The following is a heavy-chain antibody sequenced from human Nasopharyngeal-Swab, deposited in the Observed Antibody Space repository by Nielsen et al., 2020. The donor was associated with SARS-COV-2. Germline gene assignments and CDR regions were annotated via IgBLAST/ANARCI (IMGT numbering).Heavy chain of an antibody. CDR1: GGTFSSYA. J-gene: IGHJ4*02. V-gene: IGHV1-69*13. CDR3: AREGYYGSGSYAPFDY. CDR2: IIPIFGTA. Sequence: SVKVSCKASGGTFSSYAISWVRQAPGQGLEWIGGIIPIFGTANYAQKFQGRATITADESTSTAYMELSSLRSEDTAVYYCAREGYYGSGSYAPFDYWGQGTLVTVSS. D-gene: IGHD3-10*01.